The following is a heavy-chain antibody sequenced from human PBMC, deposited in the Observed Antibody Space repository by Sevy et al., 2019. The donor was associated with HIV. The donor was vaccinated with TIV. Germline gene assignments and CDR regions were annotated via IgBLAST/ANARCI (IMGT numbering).Heavy chain of an antibody. Sequence: GGFLRLSCAASGFTFSHYYMSWIRQAPGKGLEWVSYISSSGNTIYYTDSVKGRFTISRDNAKNSLYLQMDSLRAEDTAVYYCARDPTYYFWSGYYTGWFDPWGQGTLVTVSS. J-gene: IGHJ5*02. D-gene: IGHD3-3*01. CDR2: ISSSGNTI. CDR3: ARDPTYYFWSGYYTGWFDP. CDR1: GFTFSHYY. V-gene: IGHV3-11*01.